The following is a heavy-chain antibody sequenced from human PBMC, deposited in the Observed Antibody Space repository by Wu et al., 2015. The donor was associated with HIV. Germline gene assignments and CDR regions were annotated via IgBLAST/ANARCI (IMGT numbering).Heavy chain of an antibody. J-gene: IGHJ5*02. D-gene: IGHD4-17*01. CDR1: GYIFTDFY. V-gene: IGHV1-69-2*01. CDR2: VDPEDGET. CDR3: ARHKYSVTTPRFYQLGFDP. Sequence: VQLVQSGAEVKKPGTSVTISCRVSGYIFTDFYLHWVQQAPGKGLEWMGLVDPEDGETTYAEKFQGRVAITADTSTNTAYMQLSSLEFDDTAVYYCARHKYSVTTPRFYQLGFDPWGQGTLVTVSS.